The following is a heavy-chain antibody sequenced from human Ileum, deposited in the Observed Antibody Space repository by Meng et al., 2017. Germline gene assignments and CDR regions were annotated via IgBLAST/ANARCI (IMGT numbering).Heavy chain of an antibody. Sequence: QLRPQDSGSGLVKPSETLSPTRSGSSCSFTNNNYYWVWIRRPPGKGLEWIGSIYYGGSTYYNPSLKSRVTISVDTSTNQFSLKLISVTAADTAVYYCARRAHYGDPPRWGQGTLVTVSS. V-gene: IGHV4-39*01. CDR3: ARRAHYGDPPR. CDR2: IYYGGST. J-gene: IGHJ4*02. D-gene: IGHD4-17*01. CDR1: SCSFTNNNYY.